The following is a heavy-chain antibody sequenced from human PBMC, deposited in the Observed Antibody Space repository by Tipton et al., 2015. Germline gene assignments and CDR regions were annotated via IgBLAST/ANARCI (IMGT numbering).Heavy chain of an antibody. CDR3: ARSYDSSGYPDY. V-gene: IGHV4-31*03. CDR1: GGSISSGAYS. D-gene: IGHD3-22*01. CDR2: IYYTGST. Sequence: TLSLTCTVSGGSISSGAYSWSWIRQHPGKGLEWIGYIYYTGSTYYNPSLKSRLTISVDTSKNQFSLKLSSVTAADTAMYYCARSYDSSGYPDYWGQGTLVTVSS. J-gene: IGHJ4*02.